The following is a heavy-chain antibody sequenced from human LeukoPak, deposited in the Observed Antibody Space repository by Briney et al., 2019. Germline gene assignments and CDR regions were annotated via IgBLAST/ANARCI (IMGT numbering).Heavy chain of an antibody. V-gene: IGHV3-21*01. Sequence: GGSLRLSCAASGFTFSSYSMNWVRQAPGKGREWVSSISSSSSYIYYADSVKGRFTISRDNAKNSLYLQMNSLRAEDTAVYYCARDSTLTVTETNFDYWGQGTLVTVSS. D-gene: IGHD4-17*01. J-gene: IGHJ4*02. CDR2: ISSSSSYI. CDR3: ARDSTLTVTETNFDY. CDR1: GFTFSSYS.